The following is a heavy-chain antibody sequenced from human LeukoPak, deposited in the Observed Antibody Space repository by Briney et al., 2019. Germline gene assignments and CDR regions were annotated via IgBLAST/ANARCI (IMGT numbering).Heavy chain of an antibody. CDR3: VRDGPSWGLL. Sequence: PSETLSLTCTVSGGSIGTYYWSWIRQPAGKGLEWIGRIFTSGDANYNPSLKSRVTMSLNTSKNLFSLKLNSVTAADTAVYYCVRDGPSWGLLWGQGALVTVSS. CDR1: GGSIGTYY. J-gene: IGHJ4*02. D-gene: IGHD3-16*01. V-gene: IGHV4-4*07. CDR2: IFTSGDA.